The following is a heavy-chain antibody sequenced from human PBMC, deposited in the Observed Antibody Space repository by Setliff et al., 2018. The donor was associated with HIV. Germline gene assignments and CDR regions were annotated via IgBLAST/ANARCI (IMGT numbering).Heavy chain of an antibody. V-gene: IGHV4-59*11. D-gene: IGHD3-16*01. CDR1: GGSISSHY. CDR3: ARGNPLRWNAFAFDI. CDR2: MFYNGRS. Sequence: PSETLSLTCTVSGGSISSHYWSWIRQPPGKGLEWIGYMFYNGRSNYNPSLKSRATMSVDASKNRFSLKLRSVTAADTAVYYCARGNPLRWNAFAFDIWGQGTMVTVSS. J-gene: IGHJ3*02.